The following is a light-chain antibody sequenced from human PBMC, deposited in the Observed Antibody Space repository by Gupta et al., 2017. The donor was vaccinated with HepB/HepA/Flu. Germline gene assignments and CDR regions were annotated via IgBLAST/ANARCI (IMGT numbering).Light chain of an antibody. J-gene: IGKJ2*01. CDR1: QNIVTY. V-gene: IGKV1-39*01. CDR2: GAS. Sequence: DMQMTESPSSLSASVGDRVTISCRASQNIVTYLIWYQQRPGKAPKLLIYGASRVETGVPSRFSGSGSGTDFTLTISRLQPEDFATYYCQQSDTHPVTFGEGTKVEIK. CDR3: QQSDTHPVT.